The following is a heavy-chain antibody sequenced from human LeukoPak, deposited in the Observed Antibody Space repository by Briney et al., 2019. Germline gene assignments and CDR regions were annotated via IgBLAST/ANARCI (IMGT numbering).Heavy chain of an antibody. V-gene: IGHV3-66*01. CDR3: AKSHRGYRYYYYYMDV. D-gene: IGHD3-22*01. J-gene: IGHJ6*03. Sequence: GGSLRLSCAASGFTVSSNYMSWVRQAPGKGLEWVSVIYSGGSTYYADSVKGRFTISRDNSKNTLYLQMNSLRAEDTAVYYCAKSHRGYRYYYYYMDVWGKGTTVTVSS. CDR2: IYSGGST. CDR1: GFTVSSNY.